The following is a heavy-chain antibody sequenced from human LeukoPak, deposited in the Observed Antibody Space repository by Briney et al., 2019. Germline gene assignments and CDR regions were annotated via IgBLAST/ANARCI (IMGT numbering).Heavy chain of an antibody. V-gene: IGHV3-30*03. Sequence: PGRSLRLSCAAYGFTFSSYGMHWVRQAPGKGLEWVAVISYDGSNKYYADSVKGRFTISRDNSKNTLYLQMNSLRAEDTAVYYCARDMPYYGMDVWGKGTTVTVSS. J-gene: IGHJ6*04. D-gene: IGHD2-2*01. CDR2: ISYDGSNK. CDR3: ARDMPYYGMDV. CDR1: GFTFSSYG.